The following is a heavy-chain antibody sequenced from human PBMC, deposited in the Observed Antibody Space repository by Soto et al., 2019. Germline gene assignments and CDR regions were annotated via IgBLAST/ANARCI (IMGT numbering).Heavy chain of an antibody. J-gene: IGHJ4*02. CDR1: GFTFRSYV. V-gene: IGHV3-30*19. D-gene: IGHD3-16*01. CDR2: TSYDGSNK. CDR3: ARWGTTGGLDV. Sequence: QVQLVESGGGVVQPGTSLRLSCVGSGFTFRSYVIHWVRQAPGKGLEWVALTSYDGSNKYYDDSVKGRFTISRDNSRNTVDLPMDSPRLEDTALYYCARWGTTGGLDVWGQGPLVSVSS.